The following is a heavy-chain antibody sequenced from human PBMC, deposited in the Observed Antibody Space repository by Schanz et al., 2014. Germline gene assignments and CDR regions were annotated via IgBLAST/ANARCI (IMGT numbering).Heavy chain of an antibody. D-gene: IGHD3-10*01. CDR1: GFTFSIYA. CDR2: ITGASDHI. CDR3: AKGRFGELSAFDI. J-gene: IGHJ3*02. V-gene: IGHV3-23*04. Sequence: EVQLVESGGGLVQPGGSLRLSCSASGFTFSIYAMHWVRQAPGKGLEWVSGITGASDHIDYAESVKGRFTISRDNSKNTLYLQMDSLRAEDTAVYYCAKGRFGELSAFDIWGQGTMVTVSS.